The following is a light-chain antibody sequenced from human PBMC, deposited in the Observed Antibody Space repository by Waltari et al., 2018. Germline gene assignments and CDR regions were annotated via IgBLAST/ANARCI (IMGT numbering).Light chain of an antibody. CDR2: KAS. V-gene: IGKV1-5*03. CDR1: QSISSW. Sequence: DIQMTQSPSTLSASVGDRVTITCRASQSISSWLAWYQQKPGKAPKVLLYKASSLQSGVPSRFSGSGSGTEFTLTISSLQPDDFATYYCQQYNSYPWTFGQGTKVEIK. CDR3: QQYNSYPWT. J-gene: IGKJ1*01.